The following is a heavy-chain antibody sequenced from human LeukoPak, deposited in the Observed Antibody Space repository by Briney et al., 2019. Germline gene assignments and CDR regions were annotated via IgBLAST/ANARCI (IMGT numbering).Heavy chain of an antibody. CDR1: GFSFSSYN. CDR3: TKDQGPDYTPLGSATHAY. D-gene: IGHD4-11*01. V-gene: IGHV3-48*01. CDR2: ISSSGRPV. Sequence: GGSLRLSCGASGFSFSSYNIHWVRQAPGKGLEWLSSISSSGRPVYYSDSVKGRFSISRDDAKDSLHLQMNSLRAEDTATYYCTKDQGPDYTPLGSATHAYWGQGVLVSVSS. J-gene: IGHJ4*02.